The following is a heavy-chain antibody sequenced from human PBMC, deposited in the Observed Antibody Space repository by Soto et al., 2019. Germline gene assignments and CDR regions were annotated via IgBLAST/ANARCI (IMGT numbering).Heavy chain of an antibody. V-gene: IGHV4-31*03. J-gene: IGHJ5*02. CDR1: GGSISSGGYY. D-gene: IGHD3-10*01. CDR3: ARAGGITWFDP. CDR2: IYYSGST. Sequence: QVQLQESGPGLVKPSQTLSLTCTVSGGSISSGGYYWSWIRQHPGKGLEWIGYIYYSGSTSYNPALKSRGTISVDTSKNQFSLKLSSVTAADTAVYDCARAGGITWFDPWGQGTLVTVSS.